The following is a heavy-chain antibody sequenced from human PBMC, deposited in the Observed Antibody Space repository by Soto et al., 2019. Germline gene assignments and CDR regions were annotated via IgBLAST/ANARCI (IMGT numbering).Heavy chain of an antibody. CDR1: GGTFSSYA. J-gene: IGHJ4*02. D-gene: IGHD6-19*01. V-gene: IGHV1-69*13. CDR3: ARAPPIAVAVHFDY. CDR2: IIPIFGTA. Sequence: GASVKVSCKASGGTFSSYAISWVRQAPGQGLEWMGGIIPIFGTANYAQKFQGRVTITADESTSTAYMELSSLRSEDTAVYYCARAPPIAVAVHFDYWGQGTLVTVSS.